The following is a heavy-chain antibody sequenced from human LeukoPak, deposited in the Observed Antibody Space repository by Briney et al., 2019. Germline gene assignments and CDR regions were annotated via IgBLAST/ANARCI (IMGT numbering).Heavy chain of an antibody. J-gene: IGHJ4*02. D-gene: IGHD1-1*01. V-gene: IGHV4-34*01. CDR1: GGSFSGYY. CDR3: ARAWNDASLDY. CDR2: INHSGST. Sequence: SETLSLTCAVYGGSFSGYYWSWIRQPPGKGLEWIGEINHSGSTNYNPSLKSRVTISVDTSKNQFSLKLSSVTAADTAVYYCARAWNDASLDYWGQGTLVTVSS.